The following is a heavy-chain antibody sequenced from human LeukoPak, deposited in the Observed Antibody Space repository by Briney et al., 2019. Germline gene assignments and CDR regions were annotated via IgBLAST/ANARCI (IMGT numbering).Heavy chain of an antibody. Sequence: GGSLRLSCAASGFTFSSYAMSWVRQAPGKGLEWVSAISGSGGSIYYADSVKGRFTISRDNSKNTLYLQMNSLRAEDTAVYYCAKNRGYSYGHLDYWGQGTLVTVSS. CDR2: ISGSGGSI. D-gene: IGHD5-18*01. V-gene: IGHV3-23*01. CDR3: AKNRGYSYGHLDY. J-gene: IGHJ4*02. CDR1: GFTFSSYA.